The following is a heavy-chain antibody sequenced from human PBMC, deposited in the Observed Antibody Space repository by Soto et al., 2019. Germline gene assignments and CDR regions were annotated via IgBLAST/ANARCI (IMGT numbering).Heavy chain of an antibody. V-gene: IGHV3-21*01. D-gene: IGHD3-10*01. CDR2: ISSSSSDI. J-gene: IGHJ6*02. CDR3: ATDISRGLLPPHFDYYGMDV. Sequence: GGSLRLSCAASGFTFSDYSMNWVRQAPGKGLEWVSSISSSSSDIYYADSVKGRFTISRDNAKNSLYLQMNSLRAEDTAVLYCATDISRGLLPPHFDYYGMDVWGQGTTVTVSS. CDR1: GFTFSDYS.